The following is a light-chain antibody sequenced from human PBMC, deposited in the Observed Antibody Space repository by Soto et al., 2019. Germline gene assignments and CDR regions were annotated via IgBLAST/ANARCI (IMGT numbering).Light chain of an antibody. J-gene: IGLJ1*01. Sequence: QSALTQPGSEYGSPWQSYAINCTANSSDVGDYSFVSWYQQHPGKAPKVMIYDVSNRPSVVSDRFSGSKSGNTASLTISGLQAEDEADYYCSSYTSRSLYVFGTGTKVTVL. V-gene: IGLV2-14*01. CDR3: SSYTSRSLYV. CDR1: SSDVGDYSF. CDR2: DVS.